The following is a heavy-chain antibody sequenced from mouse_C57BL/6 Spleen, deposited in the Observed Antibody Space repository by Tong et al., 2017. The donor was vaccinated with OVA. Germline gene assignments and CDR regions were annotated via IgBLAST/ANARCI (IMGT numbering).Heavy chain of an antibody. V-gene: IGHV5-4*02. D-gene: IGHD2-1*01. CDR2: ISDGGSYT. CDR3: ARPGNYWYFDV. CDR1: GFTFSDYY. J-gene: IGHJ1*01. Sequence: EVQLQESGGGLVKPGGSLKLSCAASGFTFSDYYMYWVRQTPEKRLEWVATISDGGSYTYYPDSVKGRFTISRDNAKNTLYLQMSSLKSEDSAMYYCARPGNYWYFDVWGAGTPVTVPS.